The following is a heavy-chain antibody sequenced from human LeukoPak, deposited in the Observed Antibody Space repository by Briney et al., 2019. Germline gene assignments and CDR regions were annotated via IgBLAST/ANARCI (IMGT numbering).Heavy chain of an antibody. CDR2: ISSSGSTI. Sequence: GGSLRLSCSASGFTFSSYAMHWVRQAPGKGLEWVSYISSSGSTIYYADSVKGRFTISRDNAKNSLYLQMNSLRAEDTAVYYCASGSSEYYYYYGMDVWGQGTTVTVSS. V-gene: IGHV3-48*04. CDR1: GFTFSSYA. D-gene: IGHD1-26*01. CDR3: ASGSSEYYYYYGMDV. J-gene: IGHJ6*02.